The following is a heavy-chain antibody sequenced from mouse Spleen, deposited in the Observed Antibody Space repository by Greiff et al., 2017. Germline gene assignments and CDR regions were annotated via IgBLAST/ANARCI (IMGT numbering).Heavy chain of an antibody. CDR3: ARWGGNYV. CDR2: ISYSGST. Sequence: DVHLVESGPGLVKPSQSLSLTCTVTGYSITSDYAWNWIRQFPGNKLEWMGYISYSGSTSYNPSLKSRISITRDTSKNQFFLQLNSVTTEDTATYYCARWGGNYVWGQGTTLTVSS. V-gene: IGHV3-2*02. D-gene: IGHD2-1*01. J-gene: IGHJ2*01. CDR1: GYSITSDYA.